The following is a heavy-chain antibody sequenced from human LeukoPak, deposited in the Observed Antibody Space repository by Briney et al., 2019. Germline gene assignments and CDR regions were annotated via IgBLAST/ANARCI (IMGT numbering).Heavy chain of an antibody. Sequence: SETLSLTCTVSGGSISSYYWSWIRQPPGKGLEWIGYIYHSGSTNYNLSLKSRVTISVDTSKNQFSLKLSSVTAADTAVYYCAREEEPHNWFDPWGQGTLVTVSS. J-gene: IGHJ5*02. CDR3: AREEEPHNWFDP. V-gene: IGHV4-59*01. CDR2: IYHSGST. D-gene: IGHD1-14*01. CDR1: GGSISSYY.